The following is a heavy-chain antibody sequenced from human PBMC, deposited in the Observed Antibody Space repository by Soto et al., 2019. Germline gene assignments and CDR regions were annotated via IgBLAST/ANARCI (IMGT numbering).Heavy chain of an antibody. Sequence: QVQLVESGGGVVQPGRSLRLSCAASGFTFSSYGMHWVRQAPGKGLEWVAVIWYDGSNKYYADSVKGRFTISRDNSKNTLYLQMNSLGAEDTAVYYCARRSRGWTDYWGQGTLVTVSS. CDR1: GFTFSSYG. CDR2: IWYDGSNK. CDR3: ARRSRGWTDY. J-gene: IGHJ4*02. V-gene: IGHV3-33*01. D-gene: IGHD6-19*01.